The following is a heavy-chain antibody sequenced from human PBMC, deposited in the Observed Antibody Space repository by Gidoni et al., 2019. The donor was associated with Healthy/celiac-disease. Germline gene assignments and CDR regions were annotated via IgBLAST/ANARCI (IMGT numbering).Heavy chain of an antibody. V-gene: IGHV1-2*02. CDR2: INPNSGGT. CDR1: GYTFTGYY. Sequence: QVQLVQSGAEAKKPGASVKVSCTASGYTFTGYYMHWVRQAPGQGLEWMGWINPNSGGTNYAQKFQGRVTMTRDTSISTAYMELSRLRSDDTAVYYCARGGRFRSSGLFPCNYWGQGTLVTVSS. J-gene: IGHJ4*02. D-gene: IGHD6-6*01. CDR3: ARGGRFRSSGLFPCNY.